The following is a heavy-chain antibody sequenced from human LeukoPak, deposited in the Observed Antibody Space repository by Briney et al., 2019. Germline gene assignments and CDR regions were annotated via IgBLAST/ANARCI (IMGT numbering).Heavy chain of an antibody. CDR2: ISSSSSYI. V-gene: IGHV3-21*01. D-gene: IGHD4-23*01. CDR1: GFTFSSYS. CDR3: ARRVTVVIAFDI. J-gene: IGHJ3*02. Sequence: PGGSLRLSCAASGFTFSSYSMNWVRQAPGKGLEWVSSISSSSSYIYYADSVEGRFTISRDNAKNSLYLQMNSLRAEDTAVYYCARRVTVVIAFDIWGQGTMVTVSS.